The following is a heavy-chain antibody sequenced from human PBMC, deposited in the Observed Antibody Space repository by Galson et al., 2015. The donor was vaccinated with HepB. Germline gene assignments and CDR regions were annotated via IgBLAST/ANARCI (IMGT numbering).Heavy chain of an antibody. D-gene: IGHD5-18*01. CDR1: GFTFSSYA. V-gene: IGHV3-30*04. CDR3: ARDGDSYGYWYFDL. J-gene: IGHJ2*01. Sequence: SLRLSCAASGFTFSSYAMHWVRQAPGKGLEWVAVISYDGSNKYYADSVKGRFTISRDNSKNTLYLQMNSLRAEDTAVYYCARDGDSYGYWYFDLWGRGTLVTVSS. CDR2: ISYDGSNK.